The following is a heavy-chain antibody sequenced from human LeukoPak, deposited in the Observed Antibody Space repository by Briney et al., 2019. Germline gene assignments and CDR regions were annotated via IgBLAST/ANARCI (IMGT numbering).Heavy chain of an antibody. J-gene: IGHJ4*02. CDR1: GFTFSSYG. V-gene: IGHV3-33*01. CDR3: AREGGRYYYDSSGYIGY. D-gene: IGHD3-22*01. CDR2: IWYDGSNK. Sequence: GGSLRLTCAASGFTFSSYGMHWVRQAPGKGLEWVAVIWYDGSNKYYADSVKGRFTISRDNSKNTLYLQMNSLRAEDTAVYYCAREGGRYYYDSSGYIGYWGQGTLVTVSP.